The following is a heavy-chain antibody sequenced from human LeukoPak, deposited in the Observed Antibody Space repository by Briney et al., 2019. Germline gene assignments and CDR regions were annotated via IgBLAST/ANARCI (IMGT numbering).Heavy chain of an antibody. CDR3: ARVPSYLLLRGFFDY. J-gene: IGHJ4*02. Sequence: SETLSLTCTVSGGSISSSSYYWGWIRQPPGKGLEWIGSIYYSGSTYYNPSLKSRVTISVDTSKNQFSLKLSSVTAADTAVYYCARVPSYLLLRGFFDYWGQGTLVTVSS. D-gene: IGHD2-15*01. CDR2: IYYSGST. V-gene: IGHV4-39*01. CDR1: GGSISSSSYY.